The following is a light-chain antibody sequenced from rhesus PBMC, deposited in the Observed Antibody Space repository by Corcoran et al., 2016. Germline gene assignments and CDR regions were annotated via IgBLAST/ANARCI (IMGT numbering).Light chain of an antibody. Sequence: DIQMTQSPSSLSASVGDKVTITCRASQGISSWLAWYQQKPGKAPKLLIYAASSLQSGVPSRFSCSGSWTDYTLTSSSLQPEDFATYYCQQGYNTPYSFGQGTKVEIK. CDR1: QGISSW. CDR2: AAS. V-gene: IGKV1-18*01. J-gene: IGKJ2*01. CDR3: QQGYNTPYS.